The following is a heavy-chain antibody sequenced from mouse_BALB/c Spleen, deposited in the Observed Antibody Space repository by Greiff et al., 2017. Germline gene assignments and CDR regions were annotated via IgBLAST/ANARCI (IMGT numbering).Heavy chain of an antibody. V-gene: IGHV4-2*02. J-gene: IGHJ4*01. CDR2: INPGSSTI. CDR1: GFDFSRYW. Sequence: DVQLQESGGGLVQPGGSLNLSCAASGFDFSRYWMSWARQAPGKGQEWIGEINPGSSTINYTPSLKDKFIISRDNAKNTLYLQMSKVRSEDTALYYCARRTGYYAMDYWGQGTSVTVSS. CDR3: ARRTGYYAMDY.